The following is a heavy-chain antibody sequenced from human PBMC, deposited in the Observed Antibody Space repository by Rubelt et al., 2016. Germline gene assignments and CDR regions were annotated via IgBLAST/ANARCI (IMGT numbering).Heavy chain of an antibody. Sequence: DCLKGRVTISRDNAKKSLYLQMNSLRTEDTAVYYCARGGSKDGYYSFWGQGTLVTVSS. D-gene: IGHD5-24*01. CDR3: ARGGSKDGYYSF. J-gene: IGHJ4*02. V-gene: IGHV3-11*06.